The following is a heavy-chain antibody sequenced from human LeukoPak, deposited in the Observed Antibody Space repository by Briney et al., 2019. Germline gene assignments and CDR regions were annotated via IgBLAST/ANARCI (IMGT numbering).Heavy chain of an antibody. CDR1: GFTFSSYA. Sequence: AGGSLRLSCAASGFTFSSYAMSWVRQAPGKGLEWVSAISGSGGSTYYADSVKGRFTISRDNSKNTLYLQMNSLRAEDTAVYYCANQRTYYYDSSGYAAFDIWAKGQWSPSLQ. CDR3: ANQRTYYYDSSGYAAFDI. CDR2: ISGSGGST. J-gene: IGHJ3*02. V-gene: IGHV3-23*01. D-gene: IGHD3-22*01.